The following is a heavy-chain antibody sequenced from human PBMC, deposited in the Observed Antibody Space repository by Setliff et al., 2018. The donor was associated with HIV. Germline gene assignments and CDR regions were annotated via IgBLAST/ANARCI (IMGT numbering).Heavy chain of an antibody. J-gene: IGHJ6*03. Sequence: SETLSLTCAVSGGSISSNWWSWVRQSPGKGLEWIGEIYHSGSTNYNPSLKSRVTISVDTSKNQFFLKLSSVTAADTAVYYCVRGYCSSTTCYDDYYYMDVWGKGSTVTVSS. CDR2: IYHSGST. D-gene: IGHD2-2*01. CDR1: GGSISSNW. CDR3: VRGYCSSTTCYDDYYYMDV. V-gene: IGHV4-4*02.